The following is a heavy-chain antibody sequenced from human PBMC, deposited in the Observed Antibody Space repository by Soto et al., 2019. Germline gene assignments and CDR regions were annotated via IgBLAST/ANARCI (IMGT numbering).Heavy chain of an antibody. CDR2: IGTAGDT. Sequence: SLRLSCAASGFTFSSYDMHWVRQATGKGLEWVSAIGTAGDTYYPGSVKGRFTISRENAKNSLYLQMNSLRAEDTAVYYCARVNWNYAFDPWGQGTLVTVSS. CDR1: GFTFSSYD. J-gene: IGHJ5*02. CDR3: ARVNWNYAFDP. D-gene: IGHD1-7*01. V-gene: IGHV3-13*01.